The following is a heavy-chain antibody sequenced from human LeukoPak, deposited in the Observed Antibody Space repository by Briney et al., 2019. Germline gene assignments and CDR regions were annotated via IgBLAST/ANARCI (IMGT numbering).Heavy chain of an antibody. D-gene: IGHD6-19*01. CDR2: FNPYSGGT. CDR3: ATLRRSGWYIGD. V-gene: IGHV1-2*02. Sequence: ASVKVSCKASGYTFTDYYIHWVPQAPGQGLEWMGWFNPYSGGTNYAEKFQGRVTMTRDTSITTAYMELSSLRSDDTAMYYCATLRRSGWYIGDWGQGTLVTVSS. J-gene: IGHJ4*02. CDR1: GYTFTDYY.